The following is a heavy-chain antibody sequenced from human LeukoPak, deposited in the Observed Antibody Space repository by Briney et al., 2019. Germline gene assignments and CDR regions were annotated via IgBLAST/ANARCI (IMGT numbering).Heavy chain of an antibody. Sequence: SETLSLTCTVSRASISSSPFYWGWIRQPPGKQLEWIGSVYFSGSTYYNPSLKSRVTISLDMSKNQFSLKLTSVTAADTAVYYCARDQSIAANFDYWGQGTLVTVSS. J-gene: IGHJ4*02. CDR1: RASISSSPFY. CDR2: VYFSGST. V-gene: IGHV4-39*07. D-gene: IGHD6-6*01. CDR3: ARDQSIAANFDY.